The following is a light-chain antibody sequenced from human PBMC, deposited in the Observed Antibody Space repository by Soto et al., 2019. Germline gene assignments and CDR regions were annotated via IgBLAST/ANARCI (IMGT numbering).Light chain of an antibody. V-gene: IGLV1-40*01. J-gene: IGLJ2*01. CDR3: QSYDSSLSGFLV. Sequence: QSVLTQPPSVSGAPGQRVTISCTGSSSNIGAGYDVHWYQQLPGTAPKLLIYGNSNRPSGVPDRFSGSKSSTSASLAITGLQAEDEADYYCQSYDSSLSGFLVFGGGTKLTVL. CDR2: GNS. CDR1: SSNIGAGYD.